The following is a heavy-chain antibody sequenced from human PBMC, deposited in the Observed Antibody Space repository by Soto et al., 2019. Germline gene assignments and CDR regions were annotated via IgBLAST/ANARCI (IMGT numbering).Heavy chain of an antibody. D-gene: IGHD6-19*01. V-gene: IGHV1-46*03. CDR1: GYTFTSYY. J-gene: IGHJ4*02. CDR3: VRSSGWYLFDY. Sequence: ASVKVSCKASGYTFTSYYMHWVRHAPGQGLEWMGIINLNGGTTSNAQKFQGRVAMTRDTSTSTVYMELSSLRSEDTAVYYCVRSSGWYLFDYSAQGTLVTVSS. CDR2: INLNGGTT.